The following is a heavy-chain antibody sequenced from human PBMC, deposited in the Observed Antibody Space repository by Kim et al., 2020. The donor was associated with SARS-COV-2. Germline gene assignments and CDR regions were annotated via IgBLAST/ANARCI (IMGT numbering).Heavy chain of an antibody. J-gene: IGHJ6*02. V-gene: IGHV1-46*01. D-gene: IGHD3-10*01. Sequence: KFQGRVTMTRDTSTSTVYMELSSLRSEDTAVYYCARVFRYYYGSGSVMDVWGQGTTVTVSS. CDR3: ARVFRYYYGSGSVMDV.